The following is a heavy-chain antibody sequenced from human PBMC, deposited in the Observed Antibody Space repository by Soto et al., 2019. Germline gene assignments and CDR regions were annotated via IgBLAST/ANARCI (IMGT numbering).Heavy chain of an antibody. D-gene: IGHD3-22*01. CDR2: ISFQGTND. J-gene: IGHJ4*02. CDR3: VKLMFDHDSSGFSGDY. Sequence: QVQLVESGGGVVQPGGSLRLSCAGSGFNFNNYSMYWVRQAPGKGLEWVAFISFQGTNDYYAEAVKGRFTISKDYSKKTLFLQMNSLRADDTAMYYCVKLMFDHDSSGFSGDYWGQGTLVTVS. V-gene: IGHV3-30*18. CDR1: GFNFNNYS.